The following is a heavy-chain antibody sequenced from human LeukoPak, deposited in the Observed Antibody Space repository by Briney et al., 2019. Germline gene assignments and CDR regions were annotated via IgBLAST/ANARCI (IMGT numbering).Heavy chain of an antibody. V-gene: IGHV3-23*01. D-gene: IGHD3-3*01. CDR2: ISGSGGST. Sequence: GGSLRLSCAASGFTFSSYAMSWVRQAPGKGLEWVSAISGSGGSTYYADSVKGRFTISRDNSKNTLYLQMNSLRAEDTAVYYCAKDRYDFWSGCYTLYYYYYGMDVWGQGTTVTVSS. CDR3: AKDRYDFWSGCYTLYYYYYGMDV. J-gene: IGHJ6*02. CDR1: GFTFSSYA.